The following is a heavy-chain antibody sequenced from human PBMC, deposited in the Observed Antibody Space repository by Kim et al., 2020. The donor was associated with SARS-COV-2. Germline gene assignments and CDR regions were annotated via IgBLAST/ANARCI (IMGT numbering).Heavy chain of an antibody. Sequence: SETLSLTCAVYGGSFSGYYWNWIRQPPGKGLEWIGEINHSGSTNYNPSLKSRVTISVDTSKNQFSLKLSSLTAADTAVYYCARASSQWLVYFDYWGQGTL. J-gene: IGHJ4*02. CDR1: GGSFSGYY. V-gene: IGHV4-34*01. CDR3: ARASSQWLVYFDY. D-gene: IGHD6-19*01. CDR2: INHSGST.